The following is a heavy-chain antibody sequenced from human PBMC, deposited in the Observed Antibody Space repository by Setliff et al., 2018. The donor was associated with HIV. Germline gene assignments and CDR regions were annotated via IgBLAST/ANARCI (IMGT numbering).Heavy chain of an antibody. Sequence: SETLSLTCAVSGGSISSNNWWSWVRQPPGKGLEWIGYVYYSGSTYYNPSLKSRLTISVDTSKNQFSLKLSSVTAADTAVYYCARDLVAAFNIWGQGTMVTVSS. CDR2: VYYSGST. CDR3: ARDLVAAFNI. D-gene: IGHD2-8*02. CDR1: GGSISSNNW. J-gene: IGHJ3*02. V-gene: IGHV4-4*02.